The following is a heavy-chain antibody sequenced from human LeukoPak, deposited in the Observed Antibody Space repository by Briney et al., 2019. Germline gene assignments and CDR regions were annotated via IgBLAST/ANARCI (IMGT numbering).Heavy chain of an antibody. V-gene: IGHV3-30*03. Sequence: QSAGSLRLSCAASGFTFSSFGIYWVRQAPGKGLEWVAVISSDGSNKYYADSVKGRFTISRDNSKNTLYLQMNRLRPEDTAVYYCARGTVTAPDYWGQVTLVTVSS. CDR2: ISSDGSNK. J-gene: IGHJ4*02. D-gene: IGHD2-21*02. CDR1: GFTFSSFG. CDR3: ARGTVTAPDY.